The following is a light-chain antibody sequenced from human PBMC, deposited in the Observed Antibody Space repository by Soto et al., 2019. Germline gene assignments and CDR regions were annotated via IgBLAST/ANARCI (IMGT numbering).Light chain of an antibody. CDR2: KVS. Sequence: DVVLTQSPLSLPVTPGQPASISCRSSQSLVHSSGNTYLNWFLQRPGQSPRRLIYKVSTRDSGVQDRFGGSESDTDFTLNISRVEAEDVGIYYCMQTTHWPYTFGQGTKLEIK. V-gene: IGKV2-30*02. CDR1: QSLVHSSGNTY. CDR3: MQTTHWPYT. J-gene: IGKJ2*01.